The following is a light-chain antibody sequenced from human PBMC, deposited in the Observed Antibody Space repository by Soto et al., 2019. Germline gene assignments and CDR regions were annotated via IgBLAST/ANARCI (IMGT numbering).Light chain of an antibody. CDR1: KLGDKY. V-gene: IGLV3-1*01. CDR3: QAWDSSTSVV. J-gene: IGLJ2*01. CDR2: QDS. Sequence: SYELTQPPSVSVSPGQTASITCSGDKLGDKYTYWYQQKPGQSPVLVIYQDSKRPSGIPERFSGSNSGNTATLTISGTQAMDEADYYCQAWDSSTSVVFGGGTKLT.